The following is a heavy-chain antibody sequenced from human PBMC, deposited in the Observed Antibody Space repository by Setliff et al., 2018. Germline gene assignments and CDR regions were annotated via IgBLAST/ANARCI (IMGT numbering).Heavy chain of an antibody. V-gene: IGHV1-18*01. D-gene: IGHD2-15*01. CDR2: ISAYDGDT. J-gene: IGHJ3*02. CDR3: ARPGLYCSGGSCYGDDAFDI. CDR1: GYTFTSYG. Sequence: ASVKVSCKASGYTFTSYGISWVRQAPGQGLEWMGWISAYDGDTNYAQKLQGRVTMTTDTSTTTAYMELRSLRSDGTAVYYCARPGLYCSGGSCYGDDAFDIWGQGTMVTVSS.